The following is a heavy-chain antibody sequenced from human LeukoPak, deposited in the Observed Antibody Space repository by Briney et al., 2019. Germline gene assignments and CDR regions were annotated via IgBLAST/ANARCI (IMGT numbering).Heavy chain of an antibody. CDR1: GGTFSSYA. Sequence: ASVKVSFKCSGGTFSSYAISWVRQAPGQGLEGMGGIIPMFGTANEAQKLQGRVTTTADQYTSTAYMELSSLRSEDTAVYYCARDLQWRPCPKGAFDIWGQGTMVTVSS. CDR2: IIPMFGTA. V-gene: IGHV1-69*13. CDR3: ARDLQWRPCPKGAFDI. D-gene: IGHD6-19*01. J-gene: IGHJ3*02.